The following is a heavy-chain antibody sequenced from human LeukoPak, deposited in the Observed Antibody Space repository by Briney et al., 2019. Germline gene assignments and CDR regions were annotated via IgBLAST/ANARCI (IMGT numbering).Heavy chain of an antibody. V-gene: IGHV1-18*01. CDR3: TRDFRGVFDY. J-gene: IGHJ4*02. D-gene: IGHD2-8*01. CDR2: ISGYNGNT. Sequence: ASVKVSCKASGYTFTSDGISWVRQAPGQGLEWMAWISGYNGNTNYAQKFQGRVTTTKDTSTSTAYMELGSLTSEDTAVYYCTRDFRGVFDYWGRGTLVTVSS. CDR1: GYTFTSDG.